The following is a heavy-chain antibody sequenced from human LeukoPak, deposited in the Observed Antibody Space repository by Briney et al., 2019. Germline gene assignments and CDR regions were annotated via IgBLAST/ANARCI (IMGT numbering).Heavy chain of an antibody. J-gene: IGHJ4*02. CDR1: ALTFSKYA. Sequence: PGGSLRLSCAASALTFSKYAMNWVRQAPGKGLEWVSVISRSDSGSNIYYADSVKGRFTISRDNSKNTLSLQMSSLRAEDTAVYYCAKSATVGIKAPFDCWGQGALVTVSS. CDR3: AKSATVGIKAPFDC. D-gene: IGHD1-26*01. V-gene: IGHV3-23*01. CDR2: ISRSDSGSNI.